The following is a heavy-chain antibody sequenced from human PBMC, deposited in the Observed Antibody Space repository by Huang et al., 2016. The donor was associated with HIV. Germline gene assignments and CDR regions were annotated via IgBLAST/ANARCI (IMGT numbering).Heavy chain of an antibody. CDR3: ARLDTARNYYYYGLDV. V-gene: IGHV5-51*01. J-gene: IGHJ6*02. CDR2: SYPDDSDT. CDR1: GYSFAKYW. D-gene: IGHD5-18*01. Sequence: EEQLVQSGAEVKKPGESLKISCEGSGYSFAKYWIGGVRQMPGKGLEWMGLSYPDDSDTSYSPSFQGKVSISADKSISTAYLQWSSLKASDTAMYYCARLDTARNYYYYGLDVWGQGTSVIVSS.